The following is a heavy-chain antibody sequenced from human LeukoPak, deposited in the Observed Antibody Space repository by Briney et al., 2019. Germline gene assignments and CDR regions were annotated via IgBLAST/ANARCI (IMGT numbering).Heavy chain of an antibody. Sequence: GASVKVSCKASGYTFTSYAMHWVRQAPGQRLEWMGWINAGNGNTKYSQKFQGRVTITRDTSASTAYMELSSLRSEDTAVYYCARPPRSSRDYYYGMDVWGQGTTVTVSS. CDR1: GYTFTSYA. D-gene: IGHD6-13*01. CDR3: ARPPRSSRDYYYGMDV. V-gene: IGHV1-3*01. J-gene: IGHJ6*02. CDR2: INAGNGNT.